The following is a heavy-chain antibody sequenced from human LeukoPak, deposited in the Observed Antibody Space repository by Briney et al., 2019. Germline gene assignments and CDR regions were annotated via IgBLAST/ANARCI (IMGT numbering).Heavy chain of an antibody. V-gene: IGHV1-8*01. CDR1: GYTFTSYD. D-gene: IGHD3-10*01. Sequence: ASVKVSCKASGYTFTSYDINWVRQATGQGLDWMGWMNPNSGNTGYAQKFQGRVTMTRNTSISTAYMELSSLRSEDTAVCYCARATITMVRGARGYWFDPWGQGTLVTVSS. CDR2: MNPNSGNT. J-gene: IGHJ5*02. CDR3: ARATITMVRGARGYWFDP.